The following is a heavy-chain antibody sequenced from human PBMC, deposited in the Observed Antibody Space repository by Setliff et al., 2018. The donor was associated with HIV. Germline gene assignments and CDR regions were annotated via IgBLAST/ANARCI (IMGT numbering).Heavy chain of an antibody. D-gene: IGHD3-9*01. CDR1: GGSISGSSHY. J-gene: IGHJ4*02. CDR3: ARLRYYDILAGYAFDY. Sequence: SETLSLTCTVSGGSISGSSHYWGWIRQPPGKGLEWIGSISYSETTYYNPSLKSRVTISADTSKNHFSLKLSSVTAADTAVYYCARLRYYDILAGYAFDYWGQGTQVTVSS. V-gene: IGHV4-39*01. CDR2: ISYSETT.